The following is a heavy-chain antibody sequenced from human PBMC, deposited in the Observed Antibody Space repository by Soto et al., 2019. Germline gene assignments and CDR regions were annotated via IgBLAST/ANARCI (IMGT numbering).Heavy chain of an antibody. CDR1: GFTFSGYG. Sequence: PGGSLRLSCAASGFTFSGYGMHWVRQAPGKGLEWVAVISYDGSDKYYADSVKGRFTISRDNYKNKLSLQMNSLRADDTAVYYCAKDLAERFGESSGYMDVWGKGTTVTVSS. V-gene: IGHV3-30*18. CDR2: ISYDGSDK. J-gene: IGHJ6*03. CDR3: AKDLAERFGESSGYMDV. D-gene: IGHD3-10*01.